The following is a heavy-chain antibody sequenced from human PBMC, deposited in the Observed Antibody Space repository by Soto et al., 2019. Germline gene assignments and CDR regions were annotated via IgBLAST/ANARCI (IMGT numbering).Heavy chain of an antibody. Sequence: GGSLRLSCSASGFTLSNYSMNWVRQAPGKGLEWISYISSSSSTIYYADSVKGRFTFSRDNAKNSLYLQMNSLRAEDTAMYYCARRTGFDYWGQGTLVTVSS. D-gene: IGHD3-10*01. CDR3: ARRTGFDY. V-gene: IGHV3-48*01. J-gene: IGHJ4*02. CDR2: ISSSSSTI. CDR1: GFTLSNYS.